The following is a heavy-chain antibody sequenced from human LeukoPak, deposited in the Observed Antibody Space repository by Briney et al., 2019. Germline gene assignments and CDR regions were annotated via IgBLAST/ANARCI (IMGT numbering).Heavy chain of an antibody. Sequence: SETLSLTCTVSGGSISSSSYYWGWIRQPPGKGLEWIGSIYYSGSTYYNPSLKSRVTISVDTSKNQFSLKLSPVTAADTAVYYCARQPTYYYDSSGYYLDYWGQGTLVTVSS. J-gene: IGHJ4*02. D-gene: IGHD3-22*01. CDR1: GGSISSSSYY. CDR3: ARQPTYYYDSSGYYLDY. CDR2: IYYSGST. V-gene: IGHV4-39*01.